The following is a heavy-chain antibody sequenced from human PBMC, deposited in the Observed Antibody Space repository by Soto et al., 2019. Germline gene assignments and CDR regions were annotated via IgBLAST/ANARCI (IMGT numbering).Heavy chain of an antibody. CDR3: ARDTMNDAFDI. D-gene: IGHD3-22*01. Sequence: EVQLVESGGGLVQPGGSLRLSCAASGFTFSSYWMSWVRQAPGKGLEGVANIKQDGSEKYYVDSVKGRFTISRDNAKNSLYLQMNSLRAEDTAVYYCARDTMNDAFDIWGQGTMVTVSS. V-gene: IGHV3-7*05. CDR1: GFTFSSYW. J-gene: IGHJ3*02. CDR2: IKQDGSEK.